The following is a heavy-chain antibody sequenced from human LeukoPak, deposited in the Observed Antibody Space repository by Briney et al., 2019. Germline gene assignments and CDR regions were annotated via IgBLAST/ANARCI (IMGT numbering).Heavy chain of an antibody. D-gene: IGHD1-26*01. CDR1: NYTFTNYG. V-gene: IGHV1-18*01. CDR2: VSSYNGDT. J-gene: IGHJ4*02. CDR3: ARGSYYDY. Sequence: ASVKVSCKGSNYTFTNYGISWVRQAPGQGLEWVGWVSSYNGDTNYAQRFQGRVTMNTDTSTSTAYMELTSLGSDDTAVYYCARGSYYDYWGQGTLVTVSS.